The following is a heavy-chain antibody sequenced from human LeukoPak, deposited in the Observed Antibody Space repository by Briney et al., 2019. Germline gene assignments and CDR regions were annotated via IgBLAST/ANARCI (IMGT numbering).Heavy chain of an antibody. CDR3: ARLEIAVAVHFDY. Sequence: SETLSXXXXXXXXSISXSSYYWGWIRQPPGKGLEWIGSIYYSGSTYYNPSLKSRVTISVDTSKNQFSLKLSSVTAADTAVYYCARLEIAVAVHFDYWGQGTLVTVSS. D-gene: IGHD6-19*01. CDR2: IYYSGST. J-gene: IGHJ4*02. V-gene: IGHV4-39*01. CDR1: XXSISXSSYY.